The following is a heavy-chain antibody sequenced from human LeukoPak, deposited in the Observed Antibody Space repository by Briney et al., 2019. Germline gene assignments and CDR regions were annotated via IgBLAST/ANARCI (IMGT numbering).Heavy chain of an antibody. V-gene: IGHV3-48*03. CDR3: ARAGYSYGLPYYDY. CDR2: ISSSGSTI. CDR1: GFTFSSYE. J-gene: IGHJ4*02. Sequence: GGSLRLSCAASGFTFSSYEMHWVRQAPGKGLEWVSYISSSGSTIYYADSVKGRFTISRDNAKNSLYLQMNSLRAEDTAVYYCARAGYSYGLPYYDYWGQGTLVTVSS. D-gene: IGHD5-18*01.